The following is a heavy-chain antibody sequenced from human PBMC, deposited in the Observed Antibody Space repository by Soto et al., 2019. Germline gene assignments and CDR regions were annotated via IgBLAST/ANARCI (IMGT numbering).Heavy chain of an antibody. D-gene: IGHD2-15*01. CDR3: ARLVVVAATPYYYYSGMDV. CDR2: IYYSGST. V-gene: IGHV4-30-4*01. CDR1: GGSISSGDYY. Sequence: SEPLSLTWTVSGGSISSGDYYWSWIRQPPGKGLEWIGYIYYSGSTYYNPSLKSRVTISVDTSKNQFSLKLSSVTAADTAVYYCARLVVVAATPYYYYSGMDVWGQGTTVTVSS. J-gene: IGHJ6*02.